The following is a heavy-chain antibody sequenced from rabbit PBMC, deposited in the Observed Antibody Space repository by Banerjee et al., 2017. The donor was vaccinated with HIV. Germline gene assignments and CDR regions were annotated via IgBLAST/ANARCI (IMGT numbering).Heavy chain of an antibody. Sequence: QLKETGGGLVQPGGTLTLPCKASVFDLSSHYMSWVRQAPGKGLEWIGCIDPVFGSTYYASWVNGRFTISRHNAQNTLYLQLNSLTAADTATYFCARTSSMDLWGPGTLVTVS. CDR2: IDPVFGST. J-gene: IGHJ4*01. V-gene: IGHV1S7*01. CDR1: VFDLSSHY. D-gene: IGHD1-1*01. CDR3: ARTSSMDL.